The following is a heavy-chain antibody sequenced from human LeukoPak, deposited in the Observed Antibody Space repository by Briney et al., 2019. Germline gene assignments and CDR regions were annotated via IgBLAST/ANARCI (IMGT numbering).Heavy chain of an antibody. V-gene: IGHV5-10-1*01. CDR1: GYIFTSYW. Sequence: GESLRISCKGSGYIFTSYWTSWVRQMPGKGLVWMGRIVPSDSYTNYSPSFQGHVTISADKSISTAYLQWSSLKASDTAMYYCARPLVVRGVIENWFDPWGQGTLVTVSS. D-gene: IGHD3-10*01. CDR2: IVPSDSYT. CDR3: ARPLVVRGVIENWFDP. J-gene: IGHJ5*02.